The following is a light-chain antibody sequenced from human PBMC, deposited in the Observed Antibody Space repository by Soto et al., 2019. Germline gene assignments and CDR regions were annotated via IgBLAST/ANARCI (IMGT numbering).Light chain of an antibody. CDR3: QEYNSYWT. V-gene: IGKV1-5*03. Sequence: DIQMTQSPSTLSASVGDRVTITCRASQSISNWLAWYQQKPGKAPKLLIYKASSLESGVPSRFSGGGSATEFTLTISSLQPDDFATYYCQEYNSYWTFGQGTKVEVK. CDR1: QSISNW. J-gene: IGKJ1*01. CDR2: KAS.